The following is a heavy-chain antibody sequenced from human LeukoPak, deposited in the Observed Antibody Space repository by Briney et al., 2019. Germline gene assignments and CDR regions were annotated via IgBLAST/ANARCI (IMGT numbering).Heavy chain of an antibody. J-gene: IGHJ4*02. V-gene: IGHV4-34*01. D-gene: IGHD3-10*01. CDR3: ARGGTAYYYGAGSYLAY. CDR1: GGSFSGYY. Sequence: SETLSLTCAVYGGSFSGYYWSWIRQPPGKGLEWIGEINHGGSTNYNPSLKSRVTVSEDTSKNHFSLKLRSVTAADTAVYYCARGGTAYYYGAGSYLAYWGQGTLVTVSS. CDR2: INHGGST.